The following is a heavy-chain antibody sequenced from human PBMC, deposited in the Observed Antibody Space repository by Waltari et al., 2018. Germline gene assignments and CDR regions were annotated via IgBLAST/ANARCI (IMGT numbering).Heavy chain of an antibody. J-gene: IGHJ3*01. D-gene: IGHD5-12*01. CDR3: ATYIGASVGTAAFDV. CDR2: ISYSGAT. Sequence: QLQLQESGPRMVKPSETLSLTCTVSGVSITSNRHYLAWIRQSPGQGLEWIGTISYSGATYISPSLKSRVSVSRDTSKTQLSLILGSVTAADMAVYYCATYIGASVGTAAFDVWGQGTMVTVSS. CDR1: GVSITSNRHY. V-gene: IGHV4-39*01.